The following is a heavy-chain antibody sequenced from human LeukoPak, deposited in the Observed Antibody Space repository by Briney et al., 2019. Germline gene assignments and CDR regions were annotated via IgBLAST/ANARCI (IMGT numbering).Heavy chain of an antibody. D-gene: IGHD2-2*01. V-gene: IGHV3-21*01. CDR2: ISSTSNFI. CDR1: GFTFTSYT. CDR3: ARVGSSTSSIPVDYYYYMDV. Sequence: PGGSLRLSCAASGFTFTSYTMIWVRQAPGKGLEWVSSISSTSNFIYYADSVKGRFTISRDNAKNSLYLQMDSLSAEDTAVYFCARVGSSTSSIPVDYYYYMDVWGKGTTVTVSS. J-gene: IGHJ6*03.